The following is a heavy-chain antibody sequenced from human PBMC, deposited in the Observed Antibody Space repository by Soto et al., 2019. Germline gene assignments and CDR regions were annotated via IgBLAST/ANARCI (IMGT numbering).Heavy chain of an antibody. CDR1: GFTFSDYS. Sequence: EVQLLESGGGLVQPGGSLRLSCAASGFTFSDYSMNWVCQAPGRGLEWVSTISSGGLSTYYADSVQGRFTISRDNSNDKVYLQMNNLRAEDTAVYYCSKAPGDYYYMDVWGKGTTVTVSS. CDR3: SKAPGDYYYMDV. J-gene: IGHJ6*03. CDR2: ISSGGLST. V-gene: IGHV3-23*01.